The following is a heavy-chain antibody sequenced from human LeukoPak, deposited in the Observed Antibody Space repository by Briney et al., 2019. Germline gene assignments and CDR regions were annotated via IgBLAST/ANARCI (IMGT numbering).Heavy chain of an antibody. CDR2: IRYDGSNK. V-gene: IGHV3-30*02. J-gene: IGHJ5*02. CDR1: GFTFSSYG. CDR3: AKGTGRSTLNWLDP. Sequence: GGSLRLSCAASGFTFSSYGMHWVRQAPGKGLEWVAFIRYDGSNKYYADSVKGRFTISRDNSKNSLYLQMNSLGTEDTALYYCAKGTGRSTLNWLDPWGQGTLVTVSS. D-gene: IGHD1-14*01.